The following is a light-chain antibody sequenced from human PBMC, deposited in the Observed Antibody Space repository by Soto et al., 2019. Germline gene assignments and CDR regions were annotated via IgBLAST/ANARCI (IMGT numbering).Light chain of an antibody. Sequence: QLVLTQPASVSGSPGQSITISCTGTSSDVGSYNLVSWYQHHPGKAPKLMIYEGSKRPSGVSNRFSGSKSGNTASLTISGLQAEDEADYYCCSYAGSSTVLFGGGTKLTVL. J-gene: IGLJ2*01. CDR1: SSDVGSYNL. CDR2: EGS. CDR3: CSYAGSSTVL. V-gene: IGLV2-23*01.